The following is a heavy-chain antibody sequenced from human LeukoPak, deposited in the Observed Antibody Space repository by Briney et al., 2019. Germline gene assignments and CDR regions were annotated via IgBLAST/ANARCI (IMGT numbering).Heavy chain of an antibody. Sequence: AGGSLRLSCAASGFTFDDYGMSWVRQAPGKGLEWVSGINWNGGSTVYADSVKGRFTISRDSAKNSLYLQMNSLRAEDTALYYCARDLGYCSSTSCPTPGFDIWDQGTMVTVSS. CDR1: GFTFDDYG. CDR3: ARDLGYCSSTSCPTPGFDI. CDR2: INWNGGST. V-gene: IGHV3-20*04. D-gene: IGHD2-2*01. J-gene: IGHJ3*02.